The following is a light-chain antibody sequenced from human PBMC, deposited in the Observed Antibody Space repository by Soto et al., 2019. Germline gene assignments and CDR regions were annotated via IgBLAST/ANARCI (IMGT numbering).Light chain of an antibody. Sequence: DIQMTQSPPSLSVSVGDRVTITCQASQEIDKFLNWYQQKPGKAPKLLIDDASNLETGISSRFSGSGSGTHFTFTIGSLQPEDVAIYYCQQYFDLPITFGQGTKVDI. V-gene: IGKV1-33*01. CDR1: QEIDKF. J-gene: IGKJ1*01. CDR3: QQYFDLPIT. CDR2: DAS.